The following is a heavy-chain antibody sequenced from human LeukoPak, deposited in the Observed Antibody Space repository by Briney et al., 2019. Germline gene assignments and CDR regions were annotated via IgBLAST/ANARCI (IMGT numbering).Heavy chain of an antibody. V-gene: IGHV1-18*01. D-gene: IGHD3-3*01. CDR3: ARVKIWDFWSGYYLYYFDY. Sequence: ASVKVSCKTSGYTFTNYGVTWVRQAPGQGLEWMGWITSYNGNTKYAQKLQGRVTMTTDTSTSTAYMELRSLRSDDTAVYYCARVKIWDFWSGYYLYYFDYWGQGTLVTVSS. CDR2: ITSYNGNT. CDR1: GYTFTNYG. J-gene: IGHJ4*02.